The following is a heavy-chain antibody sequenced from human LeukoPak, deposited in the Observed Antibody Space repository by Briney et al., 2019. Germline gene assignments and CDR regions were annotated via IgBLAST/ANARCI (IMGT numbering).Heavy chain of an antibody. V-gene: IGHV3-30-3*01. CDR2: ISDDGNNK. J-gene: IGHJ4*02. Sequence: SGGSLRLSCAASGFTFSNYAVHWVRQAPGKGLEWVALISDDGNNKYYTNSAKGRFTISRDNSKNTLYLQMNSLSAEDTAVYYCARDSTLSNYWGQGTLVTVSS. CDR3: ARDSTLSNY. CDR1: GFTFSNYA. D-gene: IGHD3-16*01.